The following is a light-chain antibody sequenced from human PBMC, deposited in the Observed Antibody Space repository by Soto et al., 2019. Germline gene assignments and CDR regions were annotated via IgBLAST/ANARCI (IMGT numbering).Light chain of an antibody. V-gene: IGKV1-5*01. Sequence: DIQMTQSPSTLSASVGDRVTITCRASQSISSWLAWYQQKPGKAPKLRIYDASSLESGVPSRFSGSGSGTEFTLTISSLQPDDFATYYCQQYNSYSHTFGQGTKVEIK. J-gene: IGKJ1*01. CDR2: DAS. CDR1: QSISSW. CDR3: QQYNSYSHT.